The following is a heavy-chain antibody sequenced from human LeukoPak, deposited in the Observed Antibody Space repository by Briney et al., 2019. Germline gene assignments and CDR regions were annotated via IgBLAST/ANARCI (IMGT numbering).Heavy chain of an antibody. V-gene: IGHV3-23*01. Sequence: PGGSPRLSCAGSGFAFGTYAMSWVRQAPGMGLEWVSSISANGQATCYADSVEGRFTISRDNSKNTLYLQMNSLRAEDTAVYYCAILRGYSYGFAGFDYWGQGTLVTVSS. CDR2: ISANGQAT. D-gene: IGHD5-18*01. J-gene: IGHJ4*02. CDR3: AILRGYSYGFAGFDY. CDR1: GFAFGTYA.